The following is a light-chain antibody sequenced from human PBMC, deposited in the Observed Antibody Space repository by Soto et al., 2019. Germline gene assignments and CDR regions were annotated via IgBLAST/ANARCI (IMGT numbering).Light chain of an antibody. CDR2: GAS. J-gene: IGKJ4*01. CDR1: QSVSSSF. Sequence: EIVLTQSPGILSLSPGEIATLSFSASQSVSSSFLDWYQQKPGQAPRLLIYGASSRATGIPDRFSGSGSGTDFTLTISRLEPEDFAVYYCQQYGSSPSALTFGGGTKVDIK. V-gene: IGKV3-20*01. CDR3: QQYGSSPSALT.